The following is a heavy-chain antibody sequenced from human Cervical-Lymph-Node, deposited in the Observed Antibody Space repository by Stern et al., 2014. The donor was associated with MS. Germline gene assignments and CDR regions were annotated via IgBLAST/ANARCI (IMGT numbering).Heavy chain of an antibody. Sequence: VQLVESGGGLVQPGTSLRLSCAASGFSFSDYGIHWVRQAPGQALEWVAVFSYDGTHKYYADSVKGRVTISRDNSKNTLSLQINRLRSDDTAVYYCAKDLGGNAFDYWGQGTLVTVSS. CDR1: GFSFSDYG. CDR2: FSYDGTHK. D-gene: IGHD4-23*01. CDR3: AKDLGGNAFDY. V-gene: IGHV3-30*18. J-gene: IGHJ4*02.